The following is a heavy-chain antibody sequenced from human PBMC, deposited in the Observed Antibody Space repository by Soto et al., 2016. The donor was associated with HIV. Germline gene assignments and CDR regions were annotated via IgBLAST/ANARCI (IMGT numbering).Heavy chain of an antibody. CDR3: ARSRAGATNGMDV. CDR2: IGTAGDT. V-gene: IGHV3-13*04. D-gene: IGHD1-26*01. Sequence: EVQLVESGGGLVQPGGSLRLSCAASGFTFSSYDMHWVRQATGKGLEWVSAIGTAGDTYYPGSVKGRFTISRENAKNSLYLQMNSLRAGDTAVYYCARSRAGATNGMDVWGQGPRSPSP. J-gene: IGHJ6*02. CDR1: GFTFSSYD.